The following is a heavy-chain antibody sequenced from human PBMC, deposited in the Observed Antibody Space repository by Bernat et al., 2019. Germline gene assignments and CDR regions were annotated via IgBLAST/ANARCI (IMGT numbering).Heavy chain of an antibody. CDR3: ARIVANPNGYACIAAAAILDY. Sequence: QVTLRESGPALVKPTQTLTLTCTFSGFSLSTSGMCVSWIRQPPGKALEWLALIDWDDDKYYSTSLKTRLTISKDTSKNQVVLTMTNMDPVDTATYYCARIVANPNGYACIAAAAILDYWGQGTLVTVSS. CDR2: IDWDDDK. V-gene: IGHV2-70*01. D-gene: IGHD6-13*01. J-gene: IGHJ4*02. CDR1: GFSLSTSGMC.